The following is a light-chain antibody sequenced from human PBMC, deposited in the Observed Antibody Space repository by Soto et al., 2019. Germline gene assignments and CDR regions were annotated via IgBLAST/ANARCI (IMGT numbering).Light chain of an antibody. V-gene: IGLV2-14*01. CDR1: SSDVGGYNY. Sequence: QSVLTQPASVSGSPGQSITISCTGTSSDVGGYNYVSWYQQHPGKAPKLMIYDVSNRPSGVSNRFSGSKSGNTASLTISGLQAEDEADYYCSSYTSSSYVVFGGGTKVTV. J-gene: IGLJ2*01. CDR2: DVS. CDR3: SSYTSSSYVV.